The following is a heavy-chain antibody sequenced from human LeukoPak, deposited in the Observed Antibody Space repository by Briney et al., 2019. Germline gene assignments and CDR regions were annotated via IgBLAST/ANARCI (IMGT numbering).Heavy chain of an antibody. CDR2: INPNSGGT. CDR3: ARDTLYYDSSGYYDY. CDR1: GYTFTGYY. Sequence: ASVKVSCKASGYTFTGYYMHWVRQAPGQGLEWMGWINPNSGGTNYAQKLQGRVTMTRDTSIITAYMELSRLRSDDTAVYYCARDTLYYDSSGYYDYWGQGTLVTVSS. J-gene: IGHJ4*02. D-gene: IGHD3-22*01. V-gene: IGHV1-2*02.